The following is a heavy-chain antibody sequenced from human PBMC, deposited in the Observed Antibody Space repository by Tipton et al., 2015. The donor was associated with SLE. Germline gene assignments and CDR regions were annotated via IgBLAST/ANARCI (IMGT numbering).Heavy chain of an antibody. CDR2: IYHSGST. V-gene: IGHV4-38-2*02. CDR1: GFSISSGYY. D-gene: IGHD3-16*01. Sequence: TLSLTCAFSGFSISSGYYWGWIRQPPGKGLEWIGSIYHSGSTYYNPSLKSRVTISVDTSKNQFSLKLSSVTAADTAVYYCARDRGYWGQGTLVTVSS. CDR3: ARDRGY. J-gene: IGHJ4*02.